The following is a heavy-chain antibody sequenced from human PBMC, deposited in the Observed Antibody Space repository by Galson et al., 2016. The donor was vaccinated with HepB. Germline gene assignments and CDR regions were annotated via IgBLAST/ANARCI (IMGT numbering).Heavy chain of an antibody. D-gene: IGHD3-10*01. V-gene: IGHV3-23*01. CDR1: GFSFSSYA. Sequence: SLRLSCAASGFSFSSYAMSWVRQAPGKGLEWVSGITSGGTTYYADSVKGRFTISRDNSKNILYLQMKSLRDEDTAVYYCAKFASGTYYLDSFDYWGQGTLVTVSS. J-gene: IGHJ4*02. CDR3: AKFASGTYYLDSFDY. CDR2: ITSGGTT.